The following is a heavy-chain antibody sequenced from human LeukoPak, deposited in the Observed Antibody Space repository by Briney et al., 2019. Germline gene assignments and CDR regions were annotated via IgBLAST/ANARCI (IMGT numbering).Heavy chain of an antibody. CDR1: GGSISSDY. D-gene: IGHD3-22*01. CDR2: IYYRGST. CDR3: ARLSGYSSGHYYADY. J-gene: IGHJ4*02. Sequence: SETLSLTCTVSGGSISSDYWSWIRQPPGKGLEWIGYIYYRGSTNYNPSLKSRVTISVDTSKNQFSLKLSSVTAADTAVYYCARLSGYSSGHYYADYWGQGTLVTVSS. V-gene: IGHV4-59*01.